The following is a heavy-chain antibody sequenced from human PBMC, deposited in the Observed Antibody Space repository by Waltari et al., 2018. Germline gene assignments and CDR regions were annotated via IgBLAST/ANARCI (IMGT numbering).Heavy chain of an antibody. D-gene: IGHD3-9*01. V-gene: IGHV3-48*04. CDR1: GFTFSSYS. CDR3: AREAGPYDILTGFMPAAFDI. CDR2: ISSSSSAI. Sequence: EVQLVESGGGLVQPGGSLRLSCAASGFTFSSYSMNWVRQAPGKGLEWISYISSSSSAIYYADSVKGRFTVSRDNAKNSLYLQMNSLRAEDTAVYYCAREAGPYDILTGFMPAAFDIWGQGTMVTVSS. J-gene: IGHJ3*02.